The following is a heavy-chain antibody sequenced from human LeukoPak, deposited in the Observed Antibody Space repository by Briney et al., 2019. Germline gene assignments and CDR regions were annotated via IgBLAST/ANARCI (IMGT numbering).Heavy chain of an antibody. V-gene: IGHV3-23*01. CDR3: AKVSGSRGY. CDR2: IGASAGST. Sequence: PGWSQRLSCADSGFTFSPFPMIWLRQAPGKGLEWVSGIGASAGSTYYPDSVKGRSTISTDNYNNTIYLQMNSLSAEDKAIYYCAKVSGSRGYWGQGTLVTVSS. D-gene: IGHD3-10*01. CDR1: GFTFSPFP. J-gene: IGHJ4*02.